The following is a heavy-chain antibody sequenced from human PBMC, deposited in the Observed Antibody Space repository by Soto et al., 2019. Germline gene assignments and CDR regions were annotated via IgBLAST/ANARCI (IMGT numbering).Heavy chain of an antibody. CDR2: INPNGGAT. CDR1: GYTFTDYC. D-gene: IGHD3-10*01. J-gene: IGHJ4*02. CDR3: TRDSSASATSYSFDI. Sequence: QVQLVQSGAEVKKSGASVKVSCKASGYTFTDYCIHWVRQAPGQGLEWMGWINPNGGATNYAQRFQGRVTMTRDTSINTAYMELSGLRSDDTSVYFCTRDSSASATSYSFDIWGQGTLVSVSS. V-gene: IGHV1-2*02.